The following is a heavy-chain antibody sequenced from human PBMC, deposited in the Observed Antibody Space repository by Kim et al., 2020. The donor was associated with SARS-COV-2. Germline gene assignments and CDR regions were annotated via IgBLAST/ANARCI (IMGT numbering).Heavy chain of an antibody. Sequence: TYYNPSLSSRFTMSIDTSQNQFSLRRTSVTAADTAVYYCARSDSGFGAFSIWGQGTMVTVSS. CDR2: T. J-gene: IGHJ3*02. V-gene: IGHV4-31*02. D-gene: IGHD6-25*01. CDR3: ARSDSGFGAFSI.